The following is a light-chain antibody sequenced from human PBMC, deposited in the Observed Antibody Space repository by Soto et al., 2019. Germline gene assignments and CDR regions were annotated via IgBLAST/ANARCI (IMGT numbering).Light chain of an antibody. V-gene: IGKV3-20*01. CDR2: GAS. CDR3: QQYGSSPAT. Sequence: ENVLTQSPAALSVSTWETASLSFRASQSLTSSLAWYQQKPGQPPRLLVYGASTRATGLPARFSGSGSGTDLTLTISRLEPEDFAVYYCQQYGSSPATFGQGTKVDIK. J-gene: IGKJ1*01. CDR1: QSLTSS.